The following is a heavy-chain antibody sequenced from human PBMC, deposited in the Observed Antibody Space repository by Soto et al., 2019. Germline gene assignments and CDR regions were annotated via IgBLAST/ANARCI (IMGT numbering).Heavy chain of an antibody. CDR2: ISSSGYTT. V-gene: IGHV3-23*01. Sequence: PGGSLRLSCAASGFTFTRSDMTWVRQAPGKGLEWVAGISSSGYTTNYADSVEGRFTISRDNSKNTLYLQMNSLRAEDTAVYFCAKESVQRFFNYWGQGTPVTVS. CDR3: AKESVQRFFNY. CDR1: GFTFTRSD. J-gene: IGHJ4*02.